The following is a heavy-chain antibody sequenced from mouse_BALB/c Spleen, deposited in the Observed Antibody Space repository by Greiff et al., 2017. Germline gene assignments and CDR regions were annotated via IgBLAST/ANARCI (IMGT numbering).Heavy chain of an antibody. J-gene: IGHJ2*01. Sequence: EVKLQESGGDLVKPGGSLKLSCAASGFTFSSYGMSWVRQTPDKGLEWVATISSGGSYTYYPDSVKGRFTISRDNAKNTLYLQMSSLRSEDTAMYYCARDGNYYFDYWGQGTTLTVSS. CDR1: GFTFSSYG. CDR2: ISSGGSYT. CDR3: ARDGNYYFDY. D-gene: IGHD2-1*01. V-gene: IGHV5-6*01.